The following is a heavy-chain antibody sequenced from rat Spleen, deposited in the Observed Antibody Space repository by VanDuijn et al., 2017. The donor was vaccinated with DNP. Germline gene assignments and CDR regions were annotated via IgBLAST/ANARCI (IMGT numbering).Heavy chain of an antibody. Sequence: EVQLQESGSGLVKPSQSLSLTCSVTGYSITSNYWGWIRKFPGNKMEYIGHISYSGSTNYNPSHRSRISITRDTSKNHFFLHLNSVTTEDTATYYCARSDYYSSYAMDAWGQGTSVTVSS. D-gene: IGHD1-2*01. CDR1: GYSITSNY. V-gene: IGHV3-1*01. J-gene: IGHJ4*01. CDR2: ISYSGST. CDR3: ARSDYYSSYAMDA.